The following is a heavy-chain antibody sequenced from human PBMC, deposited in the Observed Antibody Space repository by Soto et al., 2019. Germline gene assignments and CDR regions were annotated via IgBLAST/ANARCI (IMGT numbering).Heavy chain of an antibody. CDR2: ISSSSSYI. D-gene: IGHD6-19*01. Sequence: GGSLRLSCAASGFTFSSYSMNWVRQAPGKGLEWVSSISSSSSYIYYADSVKGRFTISRDNAKNSLYLQMNSLRAEDTAVYYCARDFAGYSSGWSSPGYWGQGTLVTVSS. CDR1: GFTFSSYS. CDR3: ARDFAGYSSGWSSPGY. V-gene: IGHV3-21*01. J-gene: IGHJ4*02.